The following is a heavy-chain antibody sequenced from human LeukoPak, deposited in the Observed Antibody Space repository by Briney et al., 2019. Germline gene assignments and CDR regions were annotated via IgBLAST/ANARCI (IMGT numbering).Heavy chain of an antibody. D-gene: IGHD4-23*01. CDR2: IYTSGST. CDR1: GGSISSYY. CDR3: ARHLFGGEGSFDY. J-gene: IGHJ4*02. Sequence: SETLSLTCTVSGGSISSYYWSWIRQPPGKGLEWIGYIYTSGSTNYSPSLNSRVTISADTSKNQFSLKLSSVTAADTAVYYCARHLFGGEGSFDYWGQGTLVTVSS. V-gene: IGHV4-4*09.